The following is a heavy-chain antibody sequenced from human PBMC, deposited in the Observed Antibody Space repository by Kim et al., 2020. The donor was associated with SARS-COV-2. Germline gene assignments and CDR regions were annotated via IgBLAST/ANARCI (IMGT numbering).Heavy chain of an antibody. J-gene: IGHJ5*02. D-gene: IGHD3-9*01. CDR2: IYYSVST. CDR1: GGSISSYY. CDR3: ARVDFDSFNWFDP. Sequence: SETLSLTCTVSGGSISSYYWSWIRQPPGKGLEWIGYIYYSVSTNYNPSLKSRVTISGDTSKNQFSLKLSSVTAADTAVYYCARVDFDSFNWFDPWGHGPLVTVSS. V-gene: IGHV4-59*01.